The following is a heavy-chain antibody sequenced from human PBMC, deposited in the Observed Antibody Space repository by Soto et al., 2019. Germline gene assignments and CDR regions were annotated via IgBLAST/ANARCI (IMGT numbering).Heavy chain of an antibody. CDR1: GYTFTSYG. CDR2: ISAYNGNT. CDR3: ARVYCTNGVCYYYYYYMDV. D-gene: IGHD2-8*01. V-gene: IGHV1-18*01. Sequence: ASVKVSCKASGYTFTSYGISWVRQAPGQGLEWMGWISAYNGNTNYAQKLQGRVTMTTDTSTSTAYMELRSLRSDDTAVYYCARVYCTNGVCYYYYYYMDVWGKGTTVTVSS. J-gene: IGHJ6*03.